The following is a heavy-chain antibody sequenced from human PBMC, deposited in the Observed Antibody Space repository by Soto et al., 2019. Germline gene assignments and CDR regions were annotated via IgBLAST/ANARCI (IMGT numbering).Heavy chain of an antibody. J-gene: IGHJ6*02. Sequence: PGESLKISCKGSGYSFTSYLIGWVRQMPGKGLELMGIIYPGDSDTRYSPSFQGQVTISADKSINTAYLQWSSLKASDSAMYYCAIRGYSSSTDPNYQYTGMDVWGQGTTVTVSS. V-gene: IGHV5-51*01. CDR1: GYSFTSYL. CDR3: AIRGYSSSTDPNYQYTGMDV. D-gene: IGHD6-6*01. CDR2: IYPGDSDT.